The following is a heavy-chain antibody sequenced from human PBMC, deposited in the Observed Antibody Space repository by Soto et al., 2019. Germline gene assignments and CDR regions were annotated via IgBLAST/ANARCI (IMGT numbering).Heavy chain of an antibody. CDR2: ISAYSGNT. J-gene: IGHJ4*02. V-gene: IGHV1-18*01. Sequence: ASVKVSCKASGYTFTSYGIIWVRQAPGQGLEWMGWISAYSGNTNYAQNLQGRVTLTTDTSTSTAYMELRSLRSDDTAIYYCVRASHNIFTGYYILWGQGTLVTVSS. CDR1: GYTFTSYG. CDR3: VRASHNIFTGYYIL. D-gene: IGHD3-9*01.